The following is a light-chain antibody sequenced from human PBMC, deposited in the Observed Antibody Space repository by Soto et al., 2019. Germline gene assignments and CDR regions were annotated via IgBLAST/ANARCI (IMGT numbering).Light chain of an antibody. CDR3: QQYNRWPPIT. CDR1: QSVSSSY. Sequence: EIVLTQSPGTLSLSPGERATLSCRASQSVSSSYLAWYQQKPGQAPRLLIYGASSRATGMPARFSGGGSGTEFSLTISSLQSEDFAVYYCQQYNRWPPITFGQGTRLEIK. V-gene: IGKV3-15*01. J-gene: IGKJ5*01. CDR2: GAS.